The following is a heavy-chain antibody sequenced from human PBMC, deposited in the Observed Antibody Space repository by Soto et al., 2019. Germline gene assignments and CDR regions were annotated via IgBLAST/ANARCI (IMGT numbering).Heavy chain of an antibody. Sequence: RASVKVSCKASGYSFTGLDINWVRQTTGQGLEWMGWMEPSSGRTGYAQKFQGRVTMTRVTSINTAYMELSSLTSDDTAFYYCARGVTAGVDYWAQGTLVTVSS. J-gene: IGHJ4*02. CDR3: ARGVTAGVDY. V-gene: IGHV1-8*01. D-gene: IGHD2-21*02. CDR1: GYSFTGLD. CDR2: MEPSSGRT.